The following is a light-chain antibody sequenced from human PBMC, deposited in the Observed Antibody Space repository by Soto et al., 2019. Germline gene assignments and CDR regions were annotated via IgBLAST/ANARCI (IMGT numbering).Light chain of an antibody. CDR1: QSVSSSY. V-gene: IGKV3-20*01. CDR2: AAS. Sequence: EIVLTQSPGTLSLSPGERATLSCRASQSVSSSYLAWYQQKPGQAPRLLIYAASRRAAGIPDRFSGSGSGTVFALTISRLEPEDFAVYYCQQYSRSPPACTFGQGTKLEI. CDR3: QQYSRSPPACT. J-gene: IGKJ2*02.